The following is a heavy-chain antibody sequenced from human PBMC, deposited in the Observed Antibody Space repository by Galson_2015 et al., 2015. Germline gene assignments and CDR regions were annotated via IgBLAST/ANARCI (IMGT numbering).Heavy chain of an antibody. CDR3: ASGADDYYYGMDV. D-gene: IGHD1-26*01. CDR2: IYSGGST. V-gene: IGHV3-53*01. J-gene: IGHJ6*02. CDR1: GFTVSSNY. Sequence: SLRLSCAASGFTVSSNYMSWVRQAPGKGLEWVSVIYSGGSTYYADSVKGRFTISRDNSKNTLYLQMNSLRAEDTAVYYCASGADDYYYGMDVWGQGTTVTVSS.